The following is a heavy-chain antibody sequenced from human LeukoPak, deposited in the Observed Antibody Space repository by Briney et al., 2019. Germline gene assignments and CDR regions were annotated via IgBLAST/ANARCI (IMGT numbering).Heavy chain of an antibody. D-gene: IGHD6-13*01. V-gene: IGHV3-64*01. Sequence: GGSLRLSCAASGFTFNTYGMHWVRQAPGKGLEYVSGIGPDGGTTYYAKSVKGRFTISRDNSKSMVYLQMGSLTADDMAVYYCARGAQLTDYWGQGTLVTVSS. CDR2: IGPDGGTT. CDR3: ARGAQLTDY. J-gene: IGHJ4*02. CDR1: GFTFNTYG.